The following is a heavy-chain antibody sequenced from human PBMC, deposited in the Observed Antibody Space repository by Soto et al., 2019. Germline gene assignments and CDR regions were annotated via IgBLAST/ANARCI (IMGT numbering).Heavy chain of an antibody. Sequence: ASVKVSCKASGYSFTSYYMHWVRQAPGQGLEWMGIIHPSGGTTTYAQKFQGRVTMTRDTSTSTVYMELNSLRSEDSAVYYCARTPLGNGFDVWGQGTVVTVSS. CDR2: IHPSGGTT. CDR3: ARTPLGNGFDV. V-gene: IGHV1-46*03. J-gene: IGHJ3*01. CDR1: GYSFTSYY. D-gene: IGHD1-26*01.